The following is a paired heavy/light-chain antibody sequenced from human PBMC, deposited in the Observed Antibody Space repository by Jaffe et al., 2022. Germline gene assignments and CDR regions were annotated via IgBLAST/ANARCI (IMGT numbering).Light chain of an antibody. CDR2: GDS. CDR1: NIGTKS. V-gene: IGLV3-21*02. J-gene: IGLJ3*02. CDR3: QVWDSSSDLRL. Sequence: SYVLTQPPSVSVAPGQTASISCGGNNIGTKSVHWYQQRPGQAPVLVVYGDSARPAGIPARFSGSHSGNTATLIISGAEAGDEADYYCQVWDSSSDLRLFGGGTQLTVL.
Heavy chain of an antibody. V-gene: IGHV3-53*02. J-gene: IGHJ4*02. Sequence: EVQLVETGGGLIQPGGSLRISCAASGFSITNNFMNWVRQAPGKGLEWVSILYSGGATYYADSVKGRFTVSRDNSKNTFYLQMNTLRAEDTAVYYCAREIVPSITVRYFDYWGQGTLVTVSS. D-gene: IGHD2-2*01. CDR2: LYSGGAT. CDR1: GFSITNNF. CDR3: AREIVPSITVRYFDY.